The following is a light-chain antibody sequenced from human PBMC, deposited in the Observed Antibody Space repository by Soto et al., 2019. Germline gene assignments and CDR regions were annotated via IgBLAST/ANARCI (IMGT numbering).Light chain of an antibody. J-gene: IGKJ1*01. CDR2: GAS. CDR3: QQYNNWPPET. V-gene: IGKV3-15*01. CDR1: HSVSSN. Sequence: EIVVTQSPATLTLSPRERAALSCRASHSVSSNLALYQQQPRHAPTRLINGASTRATSIPARFSGSGSGTEFTLTISSLQSEDFAVYYCQQYNNWPPETFGQGTKVDI.